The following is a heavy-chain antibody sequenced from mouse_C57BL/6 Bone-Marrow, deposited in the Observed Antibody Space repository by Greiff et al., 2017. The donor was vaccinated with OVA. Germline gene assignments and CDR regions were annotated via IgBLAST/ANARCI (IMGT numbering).Heavy chain of an antibody. CDR2: SYPGDGDT. D-gene: IGHD4-1*01. CDR1: GYAFSSSW. V-gene: IGHV1-82*01. J-gene: IGHJ2*01. CDR3: ASGITAY. Sequence: QVQLQQSGPELVKPGASVKISCKASGYAFSSSWMNWVKQRPGKGLEWIGRSYPGDGDTNYNGKFKGKATLTADKSSSTAYMQLSSLTSEGSAVYCCASGITAYWGQGTTLTVSS.